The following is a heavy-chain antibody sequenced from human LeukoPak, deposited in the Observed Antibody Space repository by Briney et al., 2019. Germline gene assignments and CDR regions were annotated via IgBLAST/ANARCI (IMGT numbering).Heavy chain of an antibody. J-gene: IGHJ3*02. V-gene: IGHV3-23*01. Sequence: KTGGSLRLSCAASGFIFSNYGMNWVRQAPGKGLEWVAAISASGSATSYADSVRGRFTISRDNSKSTTYLQMNSLRAEDTAVYYCARSRAITKNDAFDIWGQGTMVTVSS. CDR3: ARSRAITKNDAFDI. CDR2: ISASGSAT. CDR1: GFIFSNYG. D-gene: IGHD3-3*01.